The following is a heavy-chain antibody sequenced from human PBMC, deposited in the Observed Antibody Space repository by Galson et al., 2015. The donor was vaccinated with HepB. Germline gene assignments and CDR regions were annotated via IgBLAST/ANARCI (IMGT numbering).Heavy chain of an antibody. J-gene: IGHJ4*02. Sequence: SVKVSCKASGYTFTSFGISWVRQAPGQRLEWMGWISTYNGNINYAQKFQGRVTMTTDTSTSTAYMELRSLTSDDTAMYYCARVMAGPGAGEGGRHCSGTSCYPPTFDHWGQGTLVTVSS. CDR2: ISTYNGNI. D-gene: IGHD2-2*01. CDR3: ARVMAGPGAGEGGRHCSGTSCYPPTFDH. CDR1: GYTFTSFG. V-gene: IGHV1-18*04.